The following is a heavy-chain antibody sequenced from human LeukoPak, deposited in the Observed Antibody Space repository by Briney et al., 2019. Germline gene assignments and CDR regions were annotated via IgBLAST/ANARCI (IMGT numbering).Heavy chain of an antibody. J-gene: IGHJ3*02. Sequence: PGGSLRLSCAASGFTFSMYWMSWVRQAPGKGLEWVSYISSSGSTIYYADSVKGRFTISRDNAKNSLYLQMNSLRAEDTAVYYCASPGDYGDYNDAFDIWGQGTMVTVSS. CDR3: ASPGDYGDYNDAFDI. D-gene: IGHD4-17*01. V-gene: IGHV3-48*04. CDR1: GFTFSMYW. CDR2: ISSSGSTI.